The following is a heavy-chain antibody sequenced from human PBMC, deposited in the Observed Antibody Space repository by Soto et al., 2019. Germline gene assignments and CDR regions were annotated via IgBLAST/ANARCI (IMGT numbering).Heavy chain of an antibody. CDR3: ARDSYDFWSGYLTGGGMDV. Sequence: PGGSMRLSCAASRLTFSNYCMHWVRQAPGKGLDWVAIISYDGSDKYYADSGKGRFTISRDNSKNTLSLQMNSLRAEDTAVYYCARDSYDFWSGYLTGGGMDVWGQGTTVTVSS. J-gene: IGHJ6*02. CDR1: RLTFSNYC. D-gene: IGHD3-3*01. CDR2: ISYDGSDK. V-gene: IGHV3-30-3*01.